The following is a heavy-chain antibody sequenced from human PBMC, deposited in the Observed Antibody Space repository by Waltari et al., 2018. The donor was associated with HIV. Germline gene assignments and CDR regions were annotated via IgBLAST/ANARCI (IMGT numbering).Heavy chain of an antibody. Sequence: QVQLVESGGGVVQPGRSLRLSCAASGFTFSSYGMHWVRQAPGKGLELVAVIWDDGSNKYYADSVKGRFTISRDNSKNTLYLQMNSLRAEDTAVYYCARRVDSSLDYWGQGTLVTVSS. CDR3: ARRVDSSLDY. CDR2: IWDDGSNK. V-gene: IGHV3-33*01. CDR1: GFTFSSYG. D-gene: IGHD3-22*01. J-gene: IGHJ4*02.